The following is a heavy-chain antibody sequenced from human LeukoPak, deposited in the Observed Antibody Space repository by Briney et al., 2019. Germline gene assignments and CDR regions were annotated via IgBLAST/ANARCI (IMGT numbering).Heavy chain of an antibody. J-gene: IGHJ6*03. Sequence: GGSLRLSCAASGFTFSSYSMNWVRQAPGKGLEWVSYISSSSSTIYYADSVKGRFTISRDNAKNSLYLQMNSLRAEDTAVYYCAKIPYGDYVLDYYYYMDVWGKGTTVTISS. D-gene: IGHD4-17*01. CDR3: AKIPYGDYVLDYYYYMDV. CDR1: GFTFSSYS. V-gene: IGHV3-48*01. CDR2: ISSSSSTI.